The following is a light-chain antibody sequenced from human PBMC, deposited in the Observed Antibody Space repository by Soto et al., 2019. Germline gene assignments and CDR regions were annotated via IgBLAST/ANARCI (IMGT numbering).Light chain of an antibody. CDR3: QQSYRGLT. V-gene: IGKV1-39*01. J-gene: IGKJ5*01. Sequence: DIQMTQSPSSLSASVGDRVTITCRASQSISTYLHWYQQKPGTAPKLLIYATSNLQSGVPSRFRGSGSGTEFTLTVTSLQPEDSATYYCQQSYRGLTFGQGTRLEIK. CDR1: QSISTY. CDR2: ATS.